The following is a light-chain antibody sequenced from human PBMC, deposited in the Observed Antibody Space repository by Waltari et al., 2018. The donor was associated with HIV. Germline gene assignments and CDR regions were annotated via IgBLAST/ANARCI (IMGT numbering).Light chain of an antibody. CDR2: KNS. CDR1: NLGRKN. V-gene: IGLV3-9*01. Sequence: SYELTQPLSVSVALGQTARISWGGHNLGRKNVHWYQQEPGQAPVMVIYKNSNRRSGIPERCSGSNSWTTATLTISRAEAGDEADYYCQVWDSSTVVFGGGTKLTVL. CDR3: QVWDSSTVV. J-gene: IGLJ2*01.